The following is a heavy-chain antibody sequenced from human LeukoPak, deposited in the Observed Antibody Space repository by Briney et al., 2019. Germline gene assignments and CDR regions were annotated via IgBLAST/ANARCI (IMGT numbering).Heavy chain of an antibody. D-gene: IGHD3-16*01. CDR3: AYRPPGDESFDI. CDR2: SDPEDGET. V-gene: IGHV1-24*01. Sequence: ASVKVSCKVSGHTLSGLAMHWVPQATGKGLECMGGSDPEDGETIYAQKFKGRVSMTEDTATDTAYMELRSMRSEDTAVYYCAYRPPGDESFDIWGQGTLVTVSS. CDR1: GHTLSGLA. J-gene: IGHJ3*02.